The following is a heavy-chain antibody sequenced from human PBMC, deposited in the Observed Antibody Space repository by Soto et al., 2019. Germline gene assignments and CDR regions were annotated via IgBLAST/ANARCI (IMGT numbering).Heavy chain of an antibody. V-gene: IGHV3-23*01. D-gene: IGHD6-13*01. CDR1: GVTFSSYA. CDR2: ISGGGAYT. J-gene: IGHJ4*02. CDR3: AKDPKSGIPYYFDY. Sequence: HPGGSLRLSCAASGVTFSSYAMSWVRQAPRKGLEWVSTISGGGAYTYYAESVKGRFTISRDDSKNMLYLQMNGLRAEDTAVYFCAKDPKSGIPYYFDYWGQGALVTVSS.